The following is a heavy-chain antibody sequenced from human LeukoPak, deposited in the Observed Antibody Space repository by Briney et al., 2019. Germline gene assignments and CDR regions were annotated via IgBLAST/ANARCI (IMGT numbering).Heavy chain of an antibody. D-gene: IGHD3-16*01. J-gene: IGHJ3*02. Sequence: GASVKVSCKASGGTFSSYAISWVRQAPGQGLEWMGGIIPIFGTANYAQKFQGRVTITADKSTSTAYMELSSLRSEDTAVYYCASWGGVSTFDAFDIWGQGTMVTVS. V-gene: IGHV1-69*06. CDR2: IIPIFGTA. CDR1: GGTFSSYA. CDR3: ASWGGVSTFDAFDI.